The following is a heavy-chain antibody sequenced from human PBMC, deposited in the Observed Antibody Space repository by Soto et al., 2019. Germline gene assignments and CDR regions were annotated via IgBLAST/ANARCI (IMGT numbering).Heavy chain of an antibody. CDR3: ARLIIAAAGTSGMDV. V-gene: IGHV4-28*01. D-gene: IGHD6-13*01. CDR1: GGSISSSNW. J-gene: IGHJ6*02. Sequence: PSETLSLTCTVSGGSISSSNWWGWIRQPPGKGLEWIGYIYYSGSTYYNPSLKSRVTISVDTSKNQFSLKLSSVTAADTAVYYCARLIIAAAGTSGMDVWGQGTTVTVSS. CDR2: IYYSGST.